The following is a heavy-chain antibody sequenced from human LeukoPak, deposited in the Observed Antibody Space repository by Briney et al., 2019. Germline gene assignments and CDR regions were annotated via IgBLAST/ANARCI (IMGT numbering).Heavy chain of an antibody. V-gene: IGHV3-23*01. Sequence: GGSLRLSCAASGFSFSTYAMSWVRQAPGKGLQWVSAISTGGATIDYADSVKGRFTASRAHSKNTLHLHMNSLRAEDTAIYYCAKDSGGTYLYYYDSMDVWGKGTTVTVSS. CDR2: ISTGGATI. CDR3: AKDSGGTYLYYYDSMDV. CDR1: GFSFSTYA. J-gene: IGHJ6*03. D-gene: IGHD1-26*01.